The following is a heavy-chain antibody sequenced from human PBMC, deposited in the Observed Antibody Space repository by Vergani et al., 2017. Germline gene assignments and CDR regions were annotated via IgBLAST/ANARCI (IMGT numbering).Heavy chain of an antibody. V-gene: IGHV1-18*04. J-gene: IGHJ6*02. D-gene: IGHD2-2*01. CDR1: GYTFTSYG. CDR2: ISAYNGNT. CDR3: ARDPDIVVVPAAPYYYYYYGMDV. Sequence: QVQLVQSGAEVKKPGASVTVSCKASGYTFTSYGISWVRQAPGQGLEWMGWISAYNGNTNYAQKLQGRVTMTTETSTSTAYMELRSLRSDDTAVYYCARDPDIVVVPAAPYYYYYYGMDVWGQGTTVTVSS.